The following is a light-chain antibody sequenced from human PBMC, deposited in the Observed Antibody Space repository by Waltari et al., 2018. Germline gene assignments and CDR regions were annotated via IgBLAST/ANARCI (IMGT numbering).Light chain of an antibody. CDR1: STDVGSSTL. Sequence: QSALTQPAPVSGSPGQSIPIPCTGPSTDVGSSTLVSWDQQHPGQAPKLMIYEVSKRPSGVSNRFSGSKSGNTASLTISGLQAEDEADYYCCSYAGSSTWVFGGGTKLTVL. J-gene: IGLJ3*02. CDR2: EVS. V-gene: IGLV2-23*02. CDR3: CSYAGSSTWV.